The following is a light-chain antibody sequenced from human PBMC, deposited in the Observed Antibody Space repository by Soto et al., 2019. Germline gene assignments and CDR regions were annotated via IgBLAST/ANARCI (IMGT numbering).Light chain of an antibody. CDR3: QHTTDFT. CDR1: SSSKW. J-gene: IGKJ2*01. V-gene: IGKV1-5*01. CDR2: DVS. Sequence: DIQMTQSPSTLAASVGDTVTMTCRSSSKWLAWYQKKPGKAPKLLIYDVSNLERGVPPRFSGSISGAESTLTITGLQPDDLGTYYCQHTTDFTFGQGTKVDIK.